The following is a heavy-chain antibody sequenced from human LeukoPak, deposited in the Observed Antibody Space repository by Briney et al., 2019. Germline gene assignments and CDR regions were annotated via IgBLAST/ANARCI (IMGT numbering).Heavy chain of an antibody. CDR3: ARGNIKFAAEYFQH. CDR1: GYTFTNYG. J-gene: IGHJ1*01. Sequence: ASVKVSCKASGYTFTNYGIGWVRQAPGQGLEWMGWITGYNGNTKYAQQVQDRVTMTTDTSTSTAYMEMRSLRSDDTAVYYCARGNIKFAAEYFQHWGQGTLVTVSS. V-gene: IGHV1-18*01. CDR2: ITGYNGNT.